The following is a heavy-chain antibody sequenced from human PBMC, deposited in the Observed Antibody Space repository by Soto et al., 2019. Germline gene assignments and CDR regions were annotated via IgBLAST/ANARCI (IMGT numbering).Heavy chain of an antibody. V-gene: IGHV3-66*01. J-gene: IGHJ4*02. CDR1: GFIVSSNY. CDR3: ARDGYRDYSFDY. Sequence: EVQLVESGGGLVQPGGSLRLSCAASGFIVSSNYMSWVRQAPGKGLEWVSVIYSGGGTFYADSVKGRFTISRDNSKNTLXXQMNSXRAEDTAVXXGARDGYRDYSFDYWGQGTLVTVSS. CDR2: IYSGGGT. D-gene: IGHD4-17*01.